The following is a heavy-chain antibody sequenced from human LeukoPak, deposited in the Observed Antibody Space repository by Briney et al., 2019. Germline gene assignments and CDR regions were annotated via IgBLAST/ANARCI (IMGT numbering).Heavy chain of an antibody. V-gene: IGHV4-39*07. CDR2: IYYSGST. CDR3: ARDIYDSSGYALDY. CDR1: GGSISSSSYY. D-gene: IGHD3-22*01. J-gene: IGHJ4*02. Sequence: PSETLSLTCTVSGGSISSSSYYWGWIRQPPGKGLEWIGSIYYSGSTYYNPSLKSRVTISVDTSKNQFSLKLSSVTTADTAVYYCARDIYDSSGYALDYWGQGTLVTVSS.